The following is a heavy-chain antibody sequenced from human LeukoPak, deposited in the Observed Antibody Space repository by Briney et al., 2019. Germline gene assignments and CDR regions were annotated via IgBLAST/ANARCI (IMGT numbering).Heavy chain of an antibody. CDR1: GYTFTSYG. CDR2: ISAYNGNT. CDR3: ARGLTRFGELLYGAFDI. J-gene: IGHJ3*02. Sequence: GASVKVSCKASGYTFTSYGISWVRQAPGQGLEWMGWISAYNGNTKYSQEFQGRVTITRDTSASTAYMELSSLRSEDMAVYYCARGLTRFGELLYGAFDIWGQGTMVTVSS. D-gene: IGHD3-10*02. V-gene: IGHV1-18*03.